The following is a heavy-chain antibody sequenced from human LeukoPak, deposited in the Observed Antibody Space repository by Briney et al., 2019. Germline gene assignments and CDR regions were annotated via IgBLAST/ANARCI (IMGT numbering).Heavy chain of an antibody. CDR1: GVSISSSNSY. CDR2: IYYSGNT. Sequence: SETLSLTCTVSGVSISSSNSYWGWIRQPPGKGLEWIGSIYYSGNTYYNASLKSQVSISIDTSKNQFSLKVTSVTAADTAVYYCAITYSSGWYYFDYWGQGTLVTVSS. V-gene: IGHV4-39*01. J-gene: IGHJ4*02. D-gene: IGHD6-19*01. CDR3: AITYSSGWYYFDY.